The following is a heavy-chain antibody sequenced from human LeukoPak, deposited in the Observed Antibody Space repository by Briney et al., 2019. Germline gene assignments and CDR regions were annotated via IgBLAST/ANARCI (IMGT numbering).Heavy chain of an antibody. V-gene: IGHV1-69*01. J-gene: IGHJ4*02. D-gene: IGHD3-10*01. CDR2: IIPIFGTA. CDR3: ARADFDYYGSGSYYTFDY. Sequence: SVKVSCKASVGTFSSYAISWVRQAPGQGLEWMGGIIPIFGTANYAQKFQGRVTITADESTSTAYMELSSLRSEDTAVYYCARADFDYYGSGSYYTFDYWGQGTLVTVSS. CDR1: VGTFSSYA.